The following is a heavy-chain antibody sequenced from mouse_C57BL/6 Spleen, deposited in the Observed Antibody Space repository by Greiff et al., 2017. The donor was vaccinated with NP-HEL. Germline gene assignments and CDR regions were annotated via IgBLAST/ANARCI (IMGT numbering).Heavy chain of an antibody. J-gene: IGHJ3*01. V-gene: IGHV1-19*01. CDR3: ARQGYGRTY. CDR1: GYTFTDYY. Sequence: EVQLQQSGPVLVKPGASVKMSCKASGYTFTDYYMNWVKQSHGKSLEWIGVINPYNGGTSYNQKFKGKATLTVDKSSSTAYMELNSLTAEDSAVYYCARQGYGRTYWGQGTLVTVSA. D-gene: IGHD1-1*01. CDR2: INPYNGGT.